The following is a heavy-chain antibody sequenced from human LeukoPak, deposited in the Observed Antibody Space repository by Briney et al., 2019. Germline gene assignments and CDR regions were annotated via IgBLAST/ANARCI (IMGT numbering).Heavy chain of an antibody. V-gene: IGHV3-30*18. J-gene: IGHJ4*02. CDR3: AKDDSTLGQSVNHYFDY. Sequence: PGRSLRLSCAASGFTFTNYGMHWVRQAPGKGLEWVAVISYDGSNTFYADSVKGRFTISRDNSKNTLFLQMNSLRAEDTAVYYCAKDDSTLGQSVNHYFDYWGQGTLVTVSS. D-gene: IGHD3-16*01. CDR2: ISYDGSNT. CDR1: GFTFTNYG.